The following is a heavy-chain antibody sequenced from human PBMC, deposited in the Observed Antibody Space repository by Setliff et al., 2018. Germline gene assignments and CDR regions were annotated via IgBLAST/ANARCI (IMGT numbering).Heavy chain of an antibody. Sequence: RASVKVSCKASGYTFTGYYMHWVRQAPGQGLEWMGWINPNSGGTNYAQKFQGWVTMTRDTSIGTAYMELSRLRPDDTAVYYCARDRDSSGYPYYFDYWGQGTLVTFSS. D-gene: IGHD3-22*01. CDR3: ARDRDSSGYPYYFDY. CDR1: GYTFTGYY. CDR2: INPNSGGT. V-gene: IGHV1-2*04. J-gene: IGHJ4*02.